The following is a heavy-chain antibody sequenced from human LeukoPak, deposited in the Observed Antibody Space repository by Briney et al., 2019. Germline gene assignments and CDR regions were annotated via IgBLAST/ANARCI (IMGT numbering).Heavy chain of an antibody. V-gene: IGHV1-2*02. J-gene: IGHJ6*03. CDR2: INPNSGGT. Sequence: GASVKVSCKPSGYTFTRYYMHWVRQAPGLGLEWMGWINPNSGGTNYAQKFQGTVTMTRDTSISTAYMELSRLRSDDTAVYYCARDPGSIRYYYYMDVWGKGTTVTVSS. CDR1: GYTFTRYY. CDR3: ARDPGSIRYYYYMDV. D-gene: IGHD3-3*02.